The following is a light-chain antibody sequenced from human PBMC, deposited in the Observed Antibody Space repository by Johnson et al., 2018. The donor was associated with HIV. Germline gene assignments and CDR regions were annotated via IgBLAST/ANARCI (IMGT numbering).Light chain of an antibody. J-gene: IGLJ1*01. CDR1: SSNIGNNY. CDR2: DNN. CDR3: GTWDSSLSAGRV. V-gene: IGLV1-51*01. Sequence: SVLTQPPSVSAAPGQKVTISCSGSSSNIGNNYVSWYQQLPGTAPKLLIYDNNKRPSGIPDRFSGSKSGTSATLDITGLQTGDEADYYCGTWDSSLSAGRVFGTGTKVTVL.